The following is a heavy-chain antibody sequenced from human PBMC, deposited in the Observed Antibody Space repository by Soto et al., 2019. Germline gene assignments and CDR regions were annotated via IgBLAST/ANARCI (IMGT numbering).Heavy chain of an antibody. Sequence: GGSLRLSCAASGFTFSTYAMSWFRQAPGKGLEWVSGISVSGGSTYYADSVKGRFTISRDNSKNTLYLQMNSLRAEDTAVYYCAKGSGYSHGLRATFDYWGQGTLVTVSS. V-gene: IGHV3-23*01. CDR1: GFTFSTYA. CDR3: AKGSGYSHGLRATFDY. J-gene: IGHJ4*02. CDR2: ISVSGGST. D-gene: IGHD5-18*01.